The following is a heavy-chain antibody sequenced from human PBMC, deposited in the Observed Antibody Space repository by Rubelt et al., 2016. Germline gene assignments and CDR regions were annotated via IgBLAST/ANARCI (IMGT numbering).Heavy chain of an antibody. CDR3: ARDLHKSPDGYYYVYGMDV. V-gene: IGHV4-34*01. CDR2: IYHSGST. CDR1: GGSFSGYY. Sequence: QVQLQQWGAGLLKPSETLSLTCAVYGGSFSGYYWSWIHQPPGKGLEWIGSIYHSGSTYYNPSLKSRVTISVDTSKNQFSLKLSSVTAADTAVYYCARDLHKSPDGYYYVYGMDVWGQGTTVTVSS. J-gene: IGHJ6*02. D-gene: IGHD1-14*01.